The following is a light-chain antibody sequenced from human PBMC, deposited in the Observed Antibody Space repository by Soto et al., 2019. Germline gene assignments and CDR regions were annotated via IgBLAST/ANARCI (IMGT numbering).Light chain of an antibody. J-gene: IGLJ2*01. CDR1: SSNIGTGYD. CDR3: QSYDGSLSGLGV. Sequence: QSVLTQPPSVSGAPGQRVTISCTGSSSNIGTGYDVHWYQQLPGTAPKLLIDGNSNRPSGVADRFSGSKSGTSASLAITGLQAEDEADDYYQSYDGSLSGLGVFGGGTQLTVL. CDR2: GNS. V-gene: IGLV1-40*01.